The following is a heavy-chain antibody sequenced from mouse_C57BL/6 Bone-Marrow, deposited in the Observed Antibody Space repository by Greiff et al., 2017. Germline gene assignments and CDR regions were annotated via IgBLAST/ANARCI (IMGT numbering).Heavy chain of an antibody. CDR3: ARGAYSKFDD. D-gene: IGHD2-5*01. CDR2: IYPRDGST. CDR1: GYTFTDHT. V-gene: IGHV1-78*01. Sequence: VKLMESDAELVKPGASVKISCKVSGYTFTDHTIDWMKQRPEQGLEWIGYIYPRDGSTKYTEKFKGKATLTADKSSSTAYMQLNRLTSEDSAVYFCARGAYSKFDDWGQGTTLTVSS. J-gene: IGHJ2*01.